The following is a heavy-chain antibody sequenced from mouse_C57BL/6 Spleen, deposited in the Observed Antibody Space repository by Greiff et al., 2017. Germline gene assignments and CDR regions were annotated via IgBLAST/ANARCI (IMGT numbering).Heavy chain of an antibody. CDR3: ARPYGSSYGYAMDY. Sequence: QVQLQQSGAELVRPGSSVTLSCKASGYTFTSYWMHWVKQRPIQGLEWIGNIDPSDSETHYNQKFKDKATLTVDKSSSTAYMQLSSLTSEDSAVYYCARPYGSSYGYAMDYWGQGTSVTVSS. V-gene: IGHV1-52*01. J-gene: IGHJ4*01. CDR2: IDPSDSET. CDR1: GYTFTSYW. D-gene: IGHD1-1*01.